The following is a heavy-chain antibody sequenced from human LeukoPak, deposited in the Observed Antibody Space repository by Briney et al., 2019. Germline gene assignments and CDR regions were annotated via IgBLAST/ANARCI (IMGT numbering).Heavy chain of an antibody. Sequence: SETLCLTCAVSGGSISSGGYSWSWIRQPPGKGLEWIGYIYHSGSTYYNPSLKSRVTISVDRSKNQFSLKLSSVTAADTAVYYCARGIPNYYDSSGYLDYWGQGTLVTVSS. CDR1: GGSISSGGYS. J-gene: IGHJ4*02. V-gene: IGHV4-30-2*01. D-gene: IGHD3-22*01. CDR3: ARGIPNYYDSSGYLDY. CDR2: IYHSGST.